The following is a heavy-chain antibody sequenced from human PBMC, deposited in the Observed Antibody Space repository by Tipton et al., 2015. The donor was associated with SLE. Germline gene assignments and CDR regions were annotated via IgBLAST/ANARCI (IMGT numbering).Heavy chain of an antibody. D-gene: IGHD2-15*01. CDR3: ARDQDPEDAFDI. V-gene: IGHV3-11*04. CDR2: ISSSGSTI. Sequence: SLRLSCAASGFTFSDYYMSWIRQAPGKGLEWVSYISSSGSTIYYADSVKGRFTISRDNARNSLYLQMNSLRAEDTAVYYCARDQDPEDAFDIWGQGTMVTVSS. J-gene: IGHJ3*02. CDR1: GFTFSDYY.